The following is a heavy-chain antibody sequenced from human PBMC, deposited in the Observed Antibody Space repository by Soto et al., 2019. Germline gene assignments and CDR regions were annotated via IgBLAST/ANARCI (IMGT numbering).Heavy chain of an antibody. J-gene: IGHJ4*02. D-gene: IGHD6-25*01. Sequence: EVQLVESGGGLVQPGGSLRLSCAASGFTFSSYSMNWVRQAPGKGLEWVSYISSSSSTIYYADSVKGRFTISRDNAKNVLYLQMNSLRAEDTAVYYCANGFSYFDYWGQGTLVTVSS. CDR3: ANGFSYFDY. V-gene: IGHV3-48*01. CDR1: GFTFSSYS. CDR2: ISSSSSTI.